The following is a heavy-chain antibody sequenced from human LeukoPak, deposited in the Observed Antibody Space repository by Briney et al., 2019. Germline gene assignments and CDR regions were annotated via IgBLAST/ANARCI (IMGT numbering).Heavy chain of an antibody. CDR2: INHSGST. CDR3: ARVYGSGSYSKERYYYYYMDV. Sequence: SETLSLTCAVAGRPFSGYYWSWIRQPPGKGLEWIGEINHSGSTNYNPSLKSRVIISVDTSKNHFSLKLSSVTAADTAVYYCARVYGSGSYSKERYYYYYMDVWGKGTTVSVSS. J-gene: IGHJ6*03. CDR1: GRPFSGYY. D-gene: IGHD3-10*01. V-gene: IGHV4-34*01.